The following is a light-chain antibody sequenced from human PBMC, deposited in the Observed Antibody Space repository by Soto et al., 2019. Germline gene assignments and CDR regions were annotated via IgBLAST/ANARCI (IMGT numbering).Light chain of an antibody. CDR1: QGINCH. J-gene: IGKJ4*01. CDR3: ELLNYYAFT. Sequence: SPGSRCAFEADRFTITFLSMQGINCHLTWYQQNPGTAPKHMIYAASTLQSGVPSRFSGSGFWSDMTMTISDMRLGDRASYHCELLNYYAFTLGAGTKVDI. CDR2: AAS. V-gene: IGKV1-9*01.